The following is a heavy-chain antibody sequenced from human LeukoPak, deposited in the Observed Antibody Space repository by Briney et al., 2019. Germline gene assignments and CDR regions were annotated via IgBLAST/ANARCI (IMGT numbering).Heavy chain of an antibody. CDR3: ARVGYYASGPFSYFDY. V-gene: IGHV3-15*01. Sequence: GGSLRLSCAASGFTFSNAWMSWVRQAPGKGLEWVGRIRSKTDGGTTDYAAPVKGRFTISRDNSKNTLYLQMNSLSVEDTAVYYCARVGYYASGPFSYFDYWGQGTLVTVSS. J-gene: IGHJ4*02. CDR2: IRSKTDGGTT. CDR1: GFTFSNAW. D-gene: IGHD3-10*01.